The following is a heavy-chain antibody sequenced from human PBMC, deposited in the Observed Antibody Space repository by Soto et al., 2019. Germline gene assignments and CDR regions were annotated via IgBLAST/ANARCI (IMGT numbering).Heavy chain of an antibody. CDR3: ARALNNWYFDL. Sequence: QVQLQESGPGLVKPSGTLSLTCTVSGGSISSYYWSWIRQPPGKGLEWIGYIYYSGSTNYNPSLKSRVTISVDTSKNQFSLKLSSVTAADTAVYYCARALNNWYFDLWGRGTLVTVSS. J-gene: IGHJ2*01. CDR1: GGSISSYY. CDR2: IYYSGST. V-gene: IGHV4-59*01.